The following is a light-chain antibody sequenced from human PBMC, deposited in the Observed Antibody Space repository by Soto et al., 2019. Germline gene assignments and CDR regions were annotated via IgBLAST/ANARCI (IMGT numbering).Light chain of an antibody. CDR1: SSDVNDYTY. Sequence: QSALTQPPSASGSPGQSVTISCTGASSDVNDYTYVSWHQQHPGKAPKLILYEVSKRPSGVPDRFSGSKSGDTASLTVSALQTEDEADYYCSSFAGNNNVRFGAGTKLTVL. CDR2: EVS. CDR3: SSFAGNNNVR. J-gene: IGLJ2*01. V-gene: IGLV2-8*01.